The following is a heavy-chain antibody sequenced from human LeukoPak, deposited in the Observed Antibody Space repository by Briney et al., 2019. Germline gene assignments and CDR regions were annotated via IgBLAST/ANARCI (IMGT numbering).Heavy chain of an antibody. V-gene: IGHV4-34*01. Sequence: SETLSLTCAVYGGFFSGYYWSWIRQPPGKGLEWIGEINHSGSTNYNPSLKSRVTISVDTSKNQFSLKLSSVNAAETAVYYCARVDTAMVRNFDYWGQGTLVTVS. CDR2: INHSGST. CDR1: GGFFSGYY. CDR3: ARVDTAMVRNFDY. D-gene: IGHD5-18*01. J-gene: IGHJ4*02.